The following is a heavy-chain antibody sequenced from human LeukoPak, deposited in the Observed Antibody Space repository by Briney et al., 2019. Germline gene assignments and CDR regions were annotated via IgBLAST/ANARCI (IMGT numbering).Heavy chain of an antibody. CDR3: ARDGWDYYDSSGYSGASFDI. Sequence: GGSLRLSCAASGFTISSYWMSWVRQAPGKGLEWVANIKQDGSEKYYVDSVKGRFTISRDNAKNSLYLQMNSLRAEDTAVYYCARDGWDYYDSSGYSGASFDIWGQGTMVTVSS. CDR1: GFTISSYW. CDR2: IKQDGSEK. D-gene: IGHD3-22*01. V-gene: IGHV3-7*01. J-gene: IGHJ3*02.